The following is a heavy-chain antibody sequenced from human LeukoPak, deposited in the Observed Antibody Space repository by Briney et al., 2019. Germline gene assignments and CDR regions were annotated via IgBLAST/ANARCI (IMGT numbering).Heavy chain of an antibody. CDR2: ISGSGGST. J-gene: IGHJ4*02. V-gene: IGHV3-23*01. Sequence: GGVPRLSCAASGFTFSSYAMSWVRQARGKGLEWVSAISGSGGSTYYADSVKGRFTISRDNSKNTLYLQMNSLRAEDTAVYYCASRAVAGTREWGQGTLVTVSS. D-gene: IGHD6-19*01. CDR1: GFTFSSYA. CDR3: ASRAVAGTRE.